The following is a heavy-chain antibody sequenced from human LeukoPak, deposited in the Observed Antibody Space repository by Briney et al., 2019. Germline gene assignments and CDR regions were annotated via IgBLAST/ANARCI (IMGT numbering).Heavy chain of an antibody. V-gene: IGHV3-23*01. CDR2: ISGSGGST. CDR3: AKTPARYYFDY. J-gene: IGHJ4*02. Sequence: WVSAISGSGGSTYYADSVKGRFTISRDNSKNPLYLQNNSLRAEDTALYYCAKTPARYYFDYWGQGTLVTVSS. D-gene: IGHD3-10*01.